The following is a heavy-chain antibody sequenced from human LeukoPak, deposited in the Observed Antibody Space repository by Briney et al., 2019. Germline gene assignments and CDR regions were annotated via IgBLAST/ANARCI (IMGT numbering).Heavy chain of an antibody. Sequence: GGSLGLSCAVSGFTFASYTMSWVRQAPGKGLEWVSAISGSGGSTYYADSAKGRFTISRDNSKNTLYVQMNRLRAEDTAVYYCAKDAGSGSWTDYWGQGTLVTVSS. J-gene: IGHJ4*02. D-gene: IGHD3-10*01. CDR1: GFTFASYT. CDR2: ISGSGGST. CDR3: AKDAGSGSWTDY. V-gene: IGHV3-23*01.